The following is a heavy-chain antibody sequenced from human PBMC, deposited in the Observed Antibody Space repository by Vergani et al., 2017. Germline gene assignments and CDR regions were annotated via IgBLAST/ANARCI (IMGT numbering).Heavy chain of an antibody. CDR3: ARDKTYYDFWSGYYEDYYYYMDV. V-gene: IGHV4-61*02. D-gene: IGHD3-3*01. Sequence: QVQLQESGPGLVKPSQTLSLTCTVSGGSISSGSYYWSWIRQPAGKGLEWIGRIYTSGSPNYNPSLKSRVPISVDTPKNQFSLKLSAVTAADTAVYYCARDKTYYDFWSGYYEDYYYYMDVWGKGTTVTVSS. J-gene: IGHJ6*03. CDR1: GGSISSGSYY. CDR2: IYTSGSP.